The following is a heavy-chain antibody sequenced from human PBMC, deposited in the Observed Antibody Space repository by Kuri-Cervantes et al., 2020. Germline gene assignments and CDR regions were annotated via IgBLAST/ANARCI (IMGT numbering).Heavy chain of an antibody. CDR3: ARELVTPYYYYDMDV. CDR2: INPSGGST. Sequence: ASVKVSCKASGYTFTSYYMHWVRQAPGQGLEWMGIINPSGGSTSYAQKFQGRVTMTRDTSTSTAYMELSSLRSEDTAVYYCARELVTPYYYYDMDVWGQGTTVTVSS. V-gene: IGHV1-46*01. CDR1: GYTFTSYY. J-gene: IGHJ6*02. D-gene: IGHD1-26*01.